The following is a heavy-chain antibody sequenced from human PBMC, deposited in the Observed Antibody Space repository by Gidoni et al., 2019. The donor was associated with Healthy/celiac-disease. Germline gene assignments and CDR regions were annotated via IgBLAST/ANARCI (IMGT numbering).Heavy chain of an antibody. Sequence: EVQLVESGGGLVQPGRSLRLSCAASGFTFDDYAMHWVRQAPGKGLEWVSGISWNSGSIGYADSVKGRFTISRDNAKNSLYLQMNSLRAEDTALYYCAKGAYDFWSGYIDYWGQGTLVTVSS. CDR2: ISWNSGSI. D-gene: IGHD3-3*01. V-gene: IGHV3-9*01. J-gene: IGHJ4*02. CDR1: GFTFDDYA. CDR3: AKGAYDFWSGYIDY.